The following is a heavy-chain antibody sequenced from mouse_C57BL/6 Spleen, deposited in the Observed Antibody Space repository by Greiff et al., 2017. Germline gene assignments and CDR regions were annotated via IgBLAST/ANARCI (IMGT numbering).Heavy chain of an antibody. V-gene: IGHV1-80*01. J-gene: IGHJ2*01. CDR3: ARGGDSYEGVVDY. D-gene: IGHD2-3*01. Sequence: VQLQQSGAELVKPGASVKISCKASGYAFSSYWMNWVKQRPGKGLEWIGQIYPGDGDTKYNGKFKGKATLTADKSSSTAYMQLSSLTSDESAVSFCARGGDSYEGVVDYWGQGTTLSVSS. CDR2: IYPGDGDT. CDR1: GYAFSSYW.